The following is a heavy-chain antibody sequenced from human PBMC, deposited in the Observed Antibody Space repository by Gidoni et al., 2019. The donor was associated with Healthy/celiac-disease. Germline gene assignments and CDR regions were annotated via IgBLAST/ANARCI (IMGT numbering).Heavy chain of an antibody. J-gene: IGHJ5*02. CDR1: GGSIRSSSYY. CDR2: IYYSGST. D-gene: IGHD4-17*01. CDR3: ARQCSETTVVTSNWFDP. Sequence: QLQLQESGPGLVKPSETLSLTCPFSGGSIRSSSYYWGWIRQPPGKGLEWIGSIYYSGSTYYNPSLKSRVTISVDTSKNQFSLKLSSVTAADTAVYYCARQCSETTVVTSNWFDPWGQGTLVTVSS. V-gene: IGHV4-39*01.